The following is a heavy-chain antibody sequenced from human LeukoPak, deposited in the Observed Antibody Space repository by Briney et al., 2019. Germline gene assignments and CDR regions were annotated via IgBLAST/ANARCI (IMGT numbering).Heavy chain of an antibody. D-gene: IGHD2-2*01. CDR2: ISAYNGNT. CDR3: ARGSHVVVPAAIGFDY. Sequence: ASVKVSCKASGYTFTSYGISWVRQAPGQGLEWMGWISAYNGNTNYAQKLQGRVTMTTDTSTSTAYMELRSLRSDDTAVYYCARGSHVVVPAAIGFDYWGQGTLVTVSS. CDR1: GYTFTSYG. V-gene: IGHV1-18*01. J-gene: IGHJ4*02.